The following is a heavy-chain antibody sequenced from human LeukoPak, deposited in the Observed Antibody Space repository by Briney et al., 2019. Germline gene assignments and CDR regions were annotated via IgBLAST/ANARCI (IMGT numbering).Heavy chain of an antibody. Sequence: SETLSLTCTGSGGYISCYYCGWIRPPPGKGLGWIGYIYYSGRTNYNPSLDRRVTNSVHTHNNQFSLKLSSLPAADTAVYLFAILAGDADLDLFQPGGQGTLVTVLS. D-gene: IGHD1-26*01. CDR3: AILAGDADLDLFQP. J-gene: IGHJ5*02. CDR2: IYYSGRT. CDR1: GGYISCYY. V-gene: IGHV4-59*01.